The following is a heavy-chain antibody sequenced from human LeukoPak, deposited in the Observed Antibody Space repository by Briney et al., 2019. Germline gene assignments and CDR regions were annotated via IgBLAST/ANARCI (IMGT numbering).Heavy chain of an antibody. CDR3: ARGPITTYYYDSSGSVNWFDP. CDR2: INHSGST. J-gene: IGHJ5*02. CDR1: GGSFSGYY. Sequence: PSETLSLTCAVYGGSFSGYYWSWIRQPPGKGLEWIGEINHSGSTNYNPSLKSRVTISVDTSKNQFSLKLSSVTAADTAVYYCARGPITTYYYDSSGSVNWFDPWGQGTLVTVSS. V-gene: IGHV4-34*01. D-gene: IGHD3-22*01.